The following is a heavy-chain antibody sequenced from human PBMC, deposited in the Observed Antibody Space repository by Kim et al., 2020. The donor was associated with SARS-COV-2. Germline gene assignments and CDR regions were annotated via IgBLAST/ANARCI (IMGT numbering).Heavy chain of an antibody. CDR3: ARDRVPIGLFLYLSC. CDR1: GFTFTSFA. Sequence: GGSLRLSCTASGFTFTSFAFHWVRQAPGKGLEWVAAVSYNGTTAYYSDSVTGRFAISRDSSKNTVYLEMNSLRPEDTAIYYCARDRVPIGLFLYLSCWGQGALVTLSS. J-gene: IGHJ4*02. V-gene: IGHV3-30*09. CDR2: VSYNGTTA. D-gene: IGHD3-16*01.